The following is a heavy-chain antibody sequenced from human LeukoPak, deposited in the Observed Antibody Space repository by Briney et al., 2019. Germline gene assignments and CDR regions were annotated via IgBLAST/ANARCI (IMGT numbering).Heavy chain of an antibody. V-gene: IGHV3-48*01. D-gene: IGHD3-22*01. Sequence: GGSLRLSCAASGFTFSTYSMNWVRQAPGKGLEWVSYISSGSSTIYYADSVKGRFTISRDNAKNSLYLQMNSLRAEDTAVYYCANSAGGSGYYRPLDYWGQGTLVTVSS. CDR2: ISSGSSTI. CDR1: GFTFSTYS. J-gene: IGHJ4*02. CDR3: ANSAGGSGYYRPLDY.